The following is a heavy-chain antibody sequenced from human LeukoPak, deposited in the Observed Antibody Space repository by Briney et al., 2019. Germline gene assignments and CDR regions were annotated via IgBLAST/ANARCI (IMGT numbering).Heavy chain of an antibody. CDR3: ARGRFNWNYYYYMDV. V-gene: IGHV1-18*01. Sequence: ASVKVSCKASGYSFSSYGITWVRQAPGQGLEWMGWISVYNGNTKYAQKFQGRVTMTTDTSTNTAYMELRSLRSDDTALYYCARGRFNWNYYYYMDVWGKGTTVTVSS. CDR2: ISVYNGNT. J-gene: IGHJ6*03. D-gene: IGHD1-20*01. CDR1: GYSFSSYG.